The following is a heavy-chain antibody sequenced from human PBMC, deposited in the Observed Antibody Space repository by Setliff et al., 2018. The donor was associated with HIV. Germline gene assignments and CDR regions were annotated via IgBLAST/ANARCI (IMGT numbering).Heavy chain of an antibody. D-gene: IGHD5-12*01. Sequence: VKVSCKPSGYSFTNHYMHWVRQAPGQGLECMGVINPTGGSTRNTQKFQGRVAMTRDTSTSTVYMELSSLRSEDTAVYYCASAGAWQRNALDIWGQGTMVTVSS. CDR3: ASAGAWQRNALDI. CDR2: INPTGGST. V-gene: IGHV1-46*01. J-gene: IGHJ3*02. CDR1: GYSFTNHY.